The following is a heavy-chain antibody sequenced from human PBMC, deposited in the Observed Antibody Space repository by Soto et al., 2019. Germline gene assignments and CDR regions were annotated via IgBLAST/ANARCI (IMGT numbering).Heavy chain of an antibody. J-gene: IGHJ4*02. V-gene: IGHV5-51*01. CDR1: GYSFTSYW. D-gene: IGHD2-2*02. CDR3: ARQEYCSSTACYTVDS. Sequence: GESLKISCKGSGYSFTSYWIGWVRQMPGKGLEWMGIIYLGDSNTRYSPSFQGQVTISADKSISTAYLEWSSLKASDTAIYYCARQEYCSSTACYTVDSWGQGTLVTAPQ. CDR2: IYLGDSNT.